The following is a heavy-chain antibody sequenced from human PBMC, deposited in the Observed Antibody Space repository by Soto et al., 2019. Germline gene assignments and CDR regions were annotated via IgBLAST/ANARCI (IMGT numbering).Heavy chain of an antibody. V-gene: IGHV1-46*01. CDR3: ARTGIAPPPKAQGMDY. D-gene: IGHD6-13*01. Sequence: ASVKVSCKASGYAFTSYYMHWVRQAPGQGLEWMGIINPSGGSTSYAQKFQGRVTMTRDTSTSTVYMELSSLRSEDTAVYYCARTGIAPPPKAQGMDYRRKGTLVTVFS. CDR2: INPSGGST. CDR1: GYAFTSYY. J-gene: IGHJ4*02.